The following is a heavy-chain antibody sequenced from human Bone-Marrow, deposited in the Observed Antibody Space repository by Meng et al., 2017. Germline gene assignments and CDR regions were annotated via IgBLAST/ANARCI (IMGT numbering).Heavy chain of an antibody. J-gene: IGHJ4*02. Sequence: QGQLRQWGAGLLKPSETLSLTCVVSGGAFSDYYWGWIRQAPGKGLEWIGTLHDSGSTYYNPSLKSRVTISADTSNSQFSLKLSSVTAADTAVYYCAREWGTLATAADDYWGQGTLVTVSS. CDR1: GGAFSDYY. D-gene: IGHD6-13*01. CDR2: LHDSGST. V-gene: IGHV4-34*01. CDR3: AREWGTLATAADDY.